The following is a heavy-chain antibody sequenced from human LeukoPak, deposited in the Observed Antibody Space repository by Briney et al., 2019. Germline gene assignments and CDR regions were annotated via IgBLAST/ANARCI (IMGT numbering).Heavy chain of an antibody. CDR2: INPNSGGT. Sequence: ASVKVSCKASGYTFTGYHMHWVRQAPGQGLEWMGWINPNSGGTNYAQKFQGRVTMTRDTSISTAYMELSRLRSDDTAVYYCARGYCSSTSCYAGDYWGQGTLVTVSS. V-gene: IGHV1-2*02. D-gene: IGHD2-2*01. CDR1: GYTFTGYH. CDR3: ARGYCSSTSCYAGDY. J-gene: IGHJ4*02.